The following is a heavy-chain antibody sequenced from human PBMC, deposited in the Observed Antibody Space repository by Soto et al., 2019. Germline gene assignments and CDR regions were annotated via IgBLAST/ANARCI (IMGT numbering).Heavy chain of an antibody. D-gene: IGHD7-27*01. V-gene: IGHV1-46*01. CDR2: INPSGGST. J-gene: IGHJ4*02. CDR3: AGAPNWAYFDF. Sequence: ASVKVSCKASGYTFTSYYMHWVRQAPGQGLEWMGIINPSGGSTSYAQKFQGRVTMTRDTSTSTVYMELSSLRSEDTAVYYCAGAPNWAYFDFWGLGTLVTAPQ. CDR1: GYTFTSYY.